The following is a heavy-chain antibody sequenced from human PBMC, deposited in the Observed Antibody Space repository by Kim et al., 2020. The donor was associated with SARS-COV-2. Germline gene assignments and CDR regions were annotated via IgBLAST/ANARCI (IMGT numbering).Heavy chain of an antibody. V-gene: IGHV4-4*02. CDR2: IYHSGST. CDR1: GGSISSSNW. J-gene: IGHJ4*02. CDR3: ARGQEAPISPFHY. Sequence: SETLSLTCAVSGGSISSSNWWRWVRQPPGKGLKWLGAIYHSGSTNYNQSFEGRVTISVDKSKNQFSLRLSSVTAADTAVYYCARGQEAPISPFHYWGQGTLVTVSS.